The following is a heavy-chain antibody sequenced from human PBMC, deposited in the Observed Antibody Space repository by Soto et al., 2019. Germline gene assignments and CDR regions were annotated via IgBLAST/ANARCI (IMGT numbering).Heavy chain of an antibody. CDR3: AREVVDTAISRFFDP. Sequence: SVKVSCKASGGTFSSYAISWVRQAPGQGLEWMGGIIPIFGTANYAQKFQGRVTITADESTSTAYMEPSSLRSEDTAVYYCAREVVDTAISRFFDPWGQGTLVTVSS. V-gene: IGHV1-69*13. CDR2: IIPIFGTA. CDR1: GGTFSSYA. D-gene: IGHD5-18*01. J-gene: IGHJ5*02.